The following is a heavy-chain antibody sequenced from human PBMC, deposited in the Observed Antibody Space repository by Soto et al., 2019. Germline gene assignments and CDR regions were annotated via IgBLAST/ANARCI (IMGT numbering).Heavy chain of an antibody. CDR2: ISNSGRIT. V-gene: IGHV3-11*01. Sequence: QVHLEESGGGLVKPGGSLRLSCTASGFIFSDYYMSWIRQAPGKGLEWVSDISNSGRITHHAESVEGRFTISRDNAKDSPYLQMNSLRPEDSAIYYCARDHGGGGLTLEYWGQGTLVTVSS. CDR3: ARDHGGGGLTLEY. CDR1: GFIFSDYY. J-gene: IGHJ4*02. D-gene: IGHD3-16*01.